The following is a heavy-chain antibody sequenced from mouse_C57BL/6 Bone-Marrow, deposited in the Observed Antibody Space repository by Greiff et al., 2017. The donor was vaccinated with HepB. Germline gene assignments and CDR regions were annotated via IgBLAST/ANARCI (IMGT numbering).Heavy chain of an antibody. CDR3: TRDAYGNYYAMDY. D-gene: IGHD2-1*01. Sequence: QVQLKESGAELVRPGASVTLSCKASGYTFTDYEMHWVKQTPVHGLEWIGAIDPETGGTAYNQKFKGKAILTADKSSSTAYMELRSLTSEDSAVYYCTRDAYGNYYAMDYWGQGTSVTVSS. CDR2: IDPETGGT. J-gene: IGHJ4*01. V-gene: IGHV1-15*01. CDR1: GYTFTDYE.